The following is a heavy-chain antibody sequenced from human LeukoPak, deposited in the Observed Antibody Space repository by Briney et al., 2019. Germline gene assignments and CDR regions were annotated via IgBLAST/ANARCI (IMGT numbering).Heavy chain of an antibody. CDR2: VSSGFHA. D-gene: IGHD5-18*01. Sequence: GGSLRLSCTASGFTLGSHDMHWVRQIPGQGLEWVAAVSSGFHAFFADSVQGRFTVSREDARNSLYLQMNSLRAGDTAVYYCVREARGYHYTYFDYWGQVTLVTVSS. V-gene: IGHV3-13*01. CDR3: VREARGYHYTYFDY. CDR1: GFTLGSHD. J-gene: IGHJ4*02.